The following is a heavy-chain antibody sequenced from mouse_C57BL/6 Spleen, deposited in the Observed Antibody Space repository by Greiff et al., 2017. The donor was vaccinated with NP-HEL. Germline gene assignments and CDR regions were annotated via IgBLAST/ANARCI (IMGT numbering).Heavy chain of an antibody. CDR1: GYTFTSYG. CDR2: IYPRSGNT. Sequence: QVQLQQSGAELARPGASVKLSCKASGYTFTSYGISWVKQRTGQGLEWIGEIYPRSGNTYYNEKFKGKATLTADKSSSTAYMELRSLTSEDSAVYFCARGPLITTVVASDYWGQGTTLTVSS. CDR3: ARGPLITTVVASDY. D-gene: IGHD1-1*01. J-gene: IGHJ2*01. V-gene: IGHV1-81*01.